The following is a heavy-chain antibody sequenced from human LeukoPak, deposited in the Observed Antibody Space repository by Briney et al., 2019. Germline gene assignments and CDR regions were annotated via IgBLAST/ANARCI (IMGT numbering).Heavy chain of an antibody. D-gene: IGHD3-10*01. V-gene: IGHV3-23*01. CDR1: GFTFSSYA. CDR2: ISGSGGST. J-gene: IGHJ3*02. Sequence: GGSLRLSCAASGFTFSSYAMSWVRQAPGKGLEWVSAISGSGGSTYYPDSVKGRFTISRDNSKNALYLQMNSLRAEDTALYYCAKDAVDASGRTNAFDIWGQGTMVTVSS. CDR3: AKDAVDASGRTNAFDI.